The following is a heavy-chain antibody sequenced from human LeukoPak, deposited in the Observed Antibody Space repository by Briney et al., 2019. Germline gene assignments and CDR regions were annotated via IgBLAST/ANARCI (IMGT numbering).Heavy chain of an antibody. CDR3: AKDASSGTYFDY. Sequence: PGGSLRLSCAASGFTFNSYDMSWVRQAQGKGLEWVSAVSGTGGSTYYADSVKGRFTISRDNSKNTLYLEMNSLRGEDTAVYYCAKDASSGTYFDYWGQGTPVTVSP. V-gene: IGHV3-23*01. D-gene: IGHD1-26*01. CDR1: GFTFNSYD. J-gene: IGHJ4*02. CDR2: VSGTGGST.